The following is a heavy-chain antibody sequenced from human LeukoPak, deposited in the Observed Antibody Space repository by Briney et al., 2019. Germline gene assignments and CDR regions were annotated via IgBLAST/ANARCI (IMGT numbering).Heavy chain of an antibody. CDR2: INPTTGGT. CDR3: ARDPPGDYGVQAARGRGGY. D-gene: IGHD4-17*01. V-gene: IGHV1-2*02. CDR1: GYTFTGYY. J-gene: IGHJ4*02. Sequence: GASVKVSCKASGYTFTGYYIHWVRQAPGQGLEWLGWINPTTGGTKYAQKFEGRVTMTRDTSITTASMEVNRLRSDDTAVYYCARDPPGDYGVQAARGRGGYWGQGTLVTVSS.